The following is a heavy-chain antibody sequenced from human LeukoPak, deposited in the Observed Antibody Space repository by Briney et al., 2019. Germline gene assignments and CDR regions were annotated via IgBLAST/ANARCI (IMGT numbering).Heavy chain of an antibody. CDR3: ARRAGAYSHPYDY. Sequence: GGSLRLSCAASGFTFSGYSMNWVRQAPGEGLEWVSSITSSSSYIYYSDSVKGRFTISRDNAKNSMYLQMNSLRAEDTAVYYCARRAGAYSHPYDYWGQGTLVTVSS. CDR2: ITSSSSYI. CDR1: GFTFSGYS. V-gene: IGHV3-21*01. J-gene: IGHJ4*02. D-gene: IGHD4/OR15-4a*01.